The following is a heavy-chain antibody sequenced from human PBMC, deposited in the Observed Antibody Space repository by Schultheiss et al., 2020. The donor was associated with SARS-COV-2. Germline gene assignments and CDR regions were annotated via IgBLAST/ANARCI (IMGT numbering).Heavy chain of an antibody. CDR3: ARTAYYYGMDV. Sequence: SETLSLTCTVSGGSISSYYWSWIRQPPGEGLEWIGYIYHSGSTNYNPSLKSRVTISVDTSKNQFSLKLSSVTAADTAVYYCARTAYYYGMDVWGQGTTVTVSS. CDR2: IYHSGST. J-gene: IGHJ6*02. CDR1: GGSISSYY. V-gene: IGHV4-4*09.